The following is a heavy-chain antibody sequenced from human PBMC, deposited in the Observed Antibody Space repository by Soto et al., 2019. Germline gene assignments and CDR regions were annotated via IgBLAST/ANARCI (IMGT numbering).Heavy chain of an antibody. J-gene: IGHJ5*02. CDR3: AGQTFTIAAASYGRSNWFDP. CDR2: IFYSGST. Sequence: PSETLSLTCSVSGGPISSSAYYWGWVRQPPGKGLEWVGNIFYSGSTYYNPSLKSRVTISVDTSKNEFSLRLNSVTAADTAVYYCAGQTFTIAAASYGRSNWFDPWGPGTLVTVSS. CDR1: GGPISSSAYY. V-gene: IGHV4-39*01. D-gene: IGHD6-25*01.